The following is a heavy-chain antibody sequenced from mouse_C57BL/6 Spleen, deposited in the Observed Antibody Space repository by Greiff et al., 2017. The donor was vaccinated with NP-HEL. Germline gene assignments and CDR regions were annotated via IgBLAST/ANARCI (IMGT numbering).Heavy chain of an antibody. CDR1: GYSITSGYD. J-gene: IGHJ3*01. Sequence: EVLLQESGPGMVIPSQSLSLTCTVTGYSITSGYDWHWIRHFPGNKLEWIGYISYSGSTNYYPSLKSRISITHDTSKNQFFLKWNSVTTEDTATYCGAQDSSGYWFAVWGQGTLVTVSA. V-gene: IGHV3-1*01. CDR3: AQDSSGYWFAV. D-gene: IGHD3-2*02. CDR2: ISYSGST.